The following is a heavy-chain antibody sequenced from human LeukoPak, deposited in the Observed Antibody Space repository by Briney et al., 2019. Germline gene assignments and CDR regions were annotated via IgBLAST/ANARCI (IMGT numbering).Heavy chain of an antibody. CDR2: VHSGGNT. CDR1: GGSITNYY. J-gene: IGHJ4*02. V-gene: IGHV4-4*07. Sequence: SETLSLTCTVSGGSITNYYWNWIRQPAGKGLEWIGRVHSGGNTNYNPSLRSRVTMSVDTSKNQFSLKLTSVTAADTAVYYCAKGDYYGSGGYRYFDYWGQGTLVSVSS. D-gene: IGHD3-10*01. CDR3: AKGDYYGSGGYRYFDY.